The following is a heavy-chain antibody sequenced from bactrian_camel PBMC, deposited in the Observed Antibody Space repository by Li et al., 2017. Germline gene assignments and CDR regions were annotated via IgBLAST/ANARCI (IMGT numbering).Heavy chain of an antibody. J-gene: IGHJ4*01. Sequence: QVQLVESGGGSVQPGGSLRLSCASSGSIYDTMCMGWFRQAPGKEREGVAAINSSGGRTYYRDSVKGRFTISQDNAKNTLYLQMNSLNTEDTATYYCAAQFLEASCAVVHVIDNWGQGTQVTVS. D-gene: IGHD2*01. CDR3: AAQFLEASCAVVHVIDN. V-gene: IGHV3S54*01. CDR1: GSIYDTMC. CDR2: INSSGGRT.